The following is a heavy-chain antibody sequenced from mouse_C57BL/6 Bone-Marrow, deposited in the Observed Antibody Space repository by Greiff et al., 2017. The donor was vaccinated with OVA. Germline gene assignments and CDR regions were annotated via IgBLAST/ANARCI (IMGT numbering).Heavy chain of an antibody. CDR3: ARPLRFTPEVWFAY. CDR1: GFTFSDYG. J-gene: IGHJ3*01. Sequence: EVKLVESGGGLVKPGGSLKLSCAASGFTFSDYGMHWVRQAPEKGLEWVAYISSGSSTIYYADTVKGRFTISRDNAKNTLFLQMTSLRSEDTAMYYCARPLRFTPEVWFAYWGQGTLVTVSA. D-gene: IGHD2-12*01. CDR2: ISSGSSTI. V-gene: IGHV5-17*01.